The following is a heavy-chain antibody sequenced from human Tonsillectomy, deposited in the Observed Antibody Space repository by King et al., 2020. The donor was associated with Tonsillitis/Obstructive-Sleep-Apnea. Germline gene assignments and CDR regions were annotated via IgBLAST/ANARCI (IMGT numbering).Heavy chain of an antibody. J-gene: IGHJ6*02. V-gene: IGHV4-39*01. CDR2: IYYSGST. CDR3: ARRAILRFLEWPQTYGMDV. D-gene: IGHD3-3*01. Sequence: QLQESGPGLVKPSETLSLTCTVSGGSISSSSYYWGWIRQPPGKGLEWIGSIYYSGSTYYNPSLKSRVTISVDTSKNQFSLKLSSVTAADTAVYYCARRAILRFLEWPQTYGMDVWGQGTTVTVSS. CDR1: GGSISSSSYY.